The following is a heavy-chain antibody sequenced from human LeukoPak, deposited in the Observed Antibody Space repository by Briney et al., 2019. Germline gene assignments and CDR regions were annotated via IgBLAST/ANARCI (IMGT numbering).Heavy chain of an antibody. CDR2: IYYSGST. CDR1: GGSISSGGYY. Sequence: PSETLSLTCTVSGGSISSGGYYWSWIRQHPGKGLEWIGYIYYSGSTYYNPSLKSRVTISVDTSKNQFSLKLSSVTAADTAVYYCAREGNAAPFFDYWGQGTLVTVSS. V-gene: IGHV4-31*03. D-gene: IGHD1-1*01. J-gene: IGHJ4*02. CDR3: AREGNAAPFFDY.